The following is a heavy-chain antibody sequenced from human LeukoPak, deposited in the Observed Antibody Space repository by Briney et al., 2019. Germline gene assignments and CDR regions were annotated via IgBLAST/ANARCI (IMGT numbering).Heavy chain of an antibody. V-gene: IGHV4-4*07. D-gene: IGHD3-10*01. J-gene: IGHJ4*02. Sequence: SATQSLTCTVAYGSISNYYWSWIRMPAGDRLGWIGLIYSSASTNYNPSFKSRVTISVDTSKNQFSLKLSSVTAADTAVDYCAREDYYGTNFDYWGQGTLVTVSS. CDR3: AREDYYGTNFDY. CDR1: YGSISNYY. CDR2: IYSSAST.